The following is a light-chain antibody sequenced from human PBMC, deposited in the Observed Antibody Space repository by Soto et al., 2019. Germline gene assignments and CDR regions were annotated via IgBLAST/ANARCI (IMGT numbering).Light chain of an antibody. CDR3: QVWDGTSDHSVV. V-gene: IGLV3-21*04. CDR2: YDA. Sequence: SYELTQSPAVSVAPEKTATITCGGKNIGGKSVHWYQQKLGQAPVLIIYYDASRPSGSPERFSGSNSGNTATLTISRVEAGDEADYYCQVWDGTSDHSVVFGGGTKLTVL. CDR1: NIGGKS. J-gene: IGLJ2*01.